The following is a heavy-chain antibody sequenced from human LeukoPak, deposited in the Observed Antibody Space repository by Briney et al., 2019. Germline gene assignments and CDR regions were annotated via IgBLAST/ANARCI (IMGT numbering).Heavy chain of an antibody. D-gene: IGHD5-18*01. CDR3: GKTTVGYSSGQKPAWPVDY. CDR2: IFGSGGSP. Sequence: GGSLRLSCEASGFTFGSHAMYWVRQAPGRGLEWVAGIFGSGGSPHYADPVKGRFTISRDNSRNTVYLQINSLRAEDTAVYYCGKTTVGYSSGQKPAWPVDYWGQGTLVTVSS. V-gene: IGHV3-23*01. CDR1: GFTFGSHA. J-gene: IGHJ4*02.